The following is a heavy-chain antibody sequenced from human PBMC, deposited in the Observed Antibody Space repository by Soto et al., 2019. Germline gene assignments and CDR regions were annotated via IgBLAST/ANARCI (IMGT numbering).Heavy chain of an antibody. Sequence: ASVKVSCKASGGTFNTYTFSWVRQAPGQGLEWMGSILPIMGSVNYAHDFRGRLSITADPSTTTAYMELTSLTSHDTAMYYCARIPRYSYATSDPLDNWGQGTLVTVSS. CDR1: GGTFNTYT. CDR2: ILPIMGSV. V-gene: IGHV1-69*08. J-gene: IGHJ4*02. D-gene: IGHD2-15*01. CDR3: ARIPRYSYATSDPLDN.